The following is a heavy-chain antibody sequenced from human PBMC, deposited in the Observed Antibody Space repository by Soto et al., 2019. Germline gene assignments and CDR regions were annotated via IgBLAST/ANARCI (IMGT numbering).Heavy chain of an antibody. CDR3: ARQIGRGWFDP. CDR2: IYYSGST. V-gene: IGHV4-39*01. J-gene: IGHJ5*02. CDR1: GGSISSSSYY. Sequence: PSETLSRTCTVSGGSISSSSYYWGWIRQPPGKGLEWIGSIYYSGSTYYNPSLKSRVTISVDTSKNQFSLKLSSVTAADTAVYYCARQIGRGWFDPWGQGTLVTVSS.